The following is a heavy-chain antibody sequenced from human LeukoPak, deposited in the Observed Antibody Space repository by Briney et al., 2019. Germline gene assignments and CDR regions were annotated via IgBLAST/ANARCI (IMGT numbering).Heavy chain of an antibody. CDR3: ARDNRSSSSGWYSYYYYYMDV. CDR2: INPNSGGT. J-gene: IGHJ6*03. Sequence: GASVKVSCKASGYTFTGYYMHWVRQAPGQGLEWMGRINPNSGGTNYAQKFQGRVTMTRDTSISTAYMELSRLRSDDTAVYYCARDNRSSSSGWYSYYYYYMDVWGKGTTVTVSS. D-gene: IGHD6-19*01. CDR1: GYTFTGYY. V-gene: IGHV1-2*06.